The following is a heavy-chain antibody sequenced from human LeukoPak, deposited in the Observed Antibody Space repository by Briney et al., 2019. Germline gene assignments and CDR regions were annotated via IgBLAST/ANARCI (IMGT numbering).Heavy chain of an antibody. CDR2: INWNGGST. CDR3: ARLSYSSSFKSNALDI. V-gene: IGHV3-20*04. J-gene: IGHJ3*02. D-gene: IGHD6-13*01. CDR1: GFTFDDYG. Sequence: PGGSLRLSCAASGFTFDDYGMSWVRQAPGKGLEWVSGINWNGGSTVYADSVKGRFTISRDNAKNSLYLQMNSLRAEDTALYYCARLSYSSSFKSNALDIWGQGTMVTVSS.